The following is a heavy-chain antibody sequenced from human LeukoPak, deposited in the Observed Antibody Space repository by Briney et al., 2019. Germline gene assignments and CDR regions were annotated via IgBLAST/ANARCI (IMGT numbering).Heavy chain of an antibody. CDR2: TYYRSKWYN. CDR1: GKSVSSNSAV. CDR3: AQGWAAAGFDY. Sequence: SQTLSLTCGISGKSVSSNSAVWNWIKQSPSRGLEWLGRTYYRSKWYNDYAESVKSRITVNPDTSNNQFSLQLSSVTPEDTAVYCCAQGWAAAGFDYWGQGTLVTVSS. D-gene: IGHD6-25*01. J-gene: IGHJ4*02. V-gene: IGHV6-1*01.